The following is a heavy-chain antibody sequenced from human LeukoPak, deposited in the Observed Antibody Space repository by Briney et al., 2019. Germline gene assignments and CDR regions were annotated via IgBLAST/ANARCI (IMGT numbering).Heavy chain of an antibody. CDR3: ARDPYGGGSYGAFDI. D-gene: IGHD2-15*01. J-gene: IGHJ3*02. V-gene: IGHV3-11*06. Sequence: GRFTISRDNAKNSAYLQINSLRVEDTAVYYCARDPYGGGSYGAFDIWGQGTMATVSS.